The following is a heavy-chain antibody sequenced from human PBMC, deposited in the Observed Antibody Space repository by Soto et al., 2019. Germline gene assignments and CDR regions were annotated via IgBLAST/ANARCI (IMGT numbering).Heavy chain of an antibody. J-gene: IGHJ4*02. CDR2: IIPIFGTA. D-gene: IGHD3-22*01. Sequence: SVKVSCKASGGTFSSYAISWVRQAPGQGLEWMGGIIPIFGTANYAQKFQGRVTITADKSTSTAYMELSSLRSEDTAVYYCARGPYYYDSSGYFPPFDYWGQGTLVTVSS. V-gene: IGHV1-69*06. CDR3: ARGPYYYDSSGYFPPFDY. CDR1: GGTFSSYA.